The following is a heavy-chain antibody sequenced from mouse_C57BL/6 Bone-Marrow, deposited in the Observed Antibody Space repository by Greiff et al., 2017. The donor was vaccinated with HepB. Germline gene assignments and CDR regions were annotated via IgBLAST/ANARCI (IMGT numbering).Heavy chain of an antibody. D-gene: IGHD4-1*02. CDR1: GYTFTSYW. Sequence: QVQLQQPGAELVKPGASVKLSCKASGYTFTSYWMHWVKQRPGQGLEWIGMIHPNSGSTNYNEKFKSKATLTVDKSSSTAYMQLSSLTSEDSAVYYCAINWALYAMDYWGQGTSVTVSS. CDR2: IHPNSGST. V-gene: IGHV1-64*01. CDR3: AINWALYAMDY. J-gene: IGHJ4*01.